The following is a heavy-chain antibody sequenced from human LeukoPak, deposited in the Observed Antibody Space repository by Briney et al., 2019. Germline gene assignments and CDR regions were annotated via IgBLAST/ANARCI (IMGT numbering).Heavy chain of an antibody. CDR1: GFTFTTYG. Sequence: GGTLRLSCSASGFTFTTYGMNWVRQAPGKGLEWVSGIGGSGTRTYYADSVKGRFTISRDNSKNTLYLQMNSLRDEDTAVYYCAREVVFGVVISYNWFDPWGQGTLVTVSS. J-gene: IGHJ5*02. CDR2: IGGSGTRT. V-gene: IGHV3-23*01. D-gene: IGHD3-3*01. CDR3: AREVVFGVVISYNWFDP.